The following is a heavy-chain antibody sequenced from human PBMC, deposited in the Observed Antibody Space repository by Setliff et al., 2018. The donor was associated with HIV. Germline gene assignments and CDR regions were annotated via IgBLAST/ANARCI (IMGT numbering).Heavy chain of an antibody. CDR2: ISISGDT. CDR3: AREDASGNHAFDF. CDR1: GGSFSGYY. J-gene: IGHJ3*01. Sequence: KTSETLSLTCAVYGGSFSGYYWSWIRQPPGKGLEWIGRISISGDTNYNPSLKSRATMSLDTSRNQFSLRLSSVTAADTAVYFCAREDASGNHAFDFWGQGKMVTVSS. D-gene: IGHD2-2*01. V-gene: IGHV4-34*11.